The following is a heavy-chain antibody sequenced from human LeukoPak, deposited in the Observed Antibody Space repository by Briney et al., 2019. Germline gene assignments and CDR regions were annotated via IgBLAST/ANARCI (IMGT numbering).Heavy chain of an antibody. D-gene: IGHD3-16*02. Sequence: GGSLRLSCAASGFTFSSSPMSWVRQAPGKGLEWVSGISSSGGDTPYADSVKGRFTISRDNSKNMVYLQMNSLRAEDTAVYYCAKKSSGLDPFDYWGQGTLVTVSS. CDR2: ISSSGGDT. CDR3: AKKSSGLDPFDY. V-gene: IGHV3-23*01. CDR1: GFTFSSSP. J-gene: IGHJ4*02.